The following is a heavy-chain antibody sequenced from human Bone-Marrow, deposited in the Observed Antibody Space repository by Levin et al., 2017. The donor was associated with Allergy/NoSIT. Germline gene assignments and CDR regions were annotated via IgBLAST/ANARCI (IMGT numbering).Heavy chain of an antibody. D-gene: IGHD1-26*01. J-gene: IGHJ5*02. V-gene: IGHV1-18*01. CDR1: GYTFTNYG. Sequence: GESLKISCETSGYTFTNYGVTWVRQAPGQGLECMGWISAYNGNTNYAQKFQGRVTMTTDTSTRTAYMELRSLTSDDTAVYYCARDEGWEEPRVNWFDPWGQGTLVTVSS. CDR2: ISAYNGNT. CDR3: ARDEGWEEPRVNWFDP.